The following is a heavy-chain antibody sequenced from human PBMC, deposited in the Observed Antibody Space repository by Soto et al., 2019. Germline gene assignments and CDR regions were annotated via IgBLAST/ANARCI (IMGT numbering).Heavy chain of an antibody. J-gene: IGHJ4*02. Sequence: GGSLRLSCAASGFTFSSYGMHWVRQAPGKGLEWVAVISYDGSNKYYADSVKGRFTISRDNSRNTLYLQMNSLRAEDTAVYYCTIFGVVTVPYYFDYWGQGTLVTVSS. V-gene: IGHV3-30*03. CDR3: TIFGVVTVPYYFDY. CDR1: GFTFSSYG. D-gene: IGHD3-3*01. CDR2: ISYDGSNK.